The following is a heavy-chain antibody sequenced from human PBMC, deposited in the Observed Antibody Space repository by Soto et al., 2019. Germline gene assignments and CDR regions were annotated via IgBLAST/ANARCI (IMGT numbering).Heavy chain of an antibody. CDR3: ARGGYCSGGTRYSTDAFDI. Sequence: ASVKVSCKASGYTFTSYGFSWVRQAPGQGLEWMGWISVYSANTNYAQKVQGRVTMTTDTSTSTAYMELRSLRSDDTAVYYCARGGYCSGGTRYSTDAFDIWGQGTMVTVSS. CDR1: GYTFTSYG. V-gene: IGHV1-18*01. J-gene: IGHJ3*02. D-gene: IGHD2-15*01. CDR2: ISVYSANT.